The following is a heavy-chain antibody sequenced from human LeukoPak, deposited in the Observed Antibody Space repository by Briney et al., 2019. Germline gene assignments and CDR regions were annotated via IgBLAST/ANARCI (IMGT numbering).Heavy chain of an antibody. J-gene: IGHJ4*02. D-gene: IGHD1-26*01. CDR2: ISAYNGNT. CDR1: GYTFTSYG. CDR3: ARSPVWWELPTALDY. Sequence: VASVNVSCKASGYTFTSYGISWLRQAPGQGLEWMGWISAYNGNTNYAQKLQGRVTMTTDTSTSTAYMELRSLRSDDTAVYYCARSPVWWELPTALDYWGQGTLVTVSS. V-gene: IGHV1-18*01.